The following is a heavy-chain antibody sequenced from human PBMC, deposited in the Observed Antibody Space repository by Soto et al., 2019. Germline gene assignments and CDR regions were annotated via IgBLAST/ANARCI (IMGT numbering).Heavy chain of an antibody. D-gene: IGHD3-10*01. V-gene: IGHV2-5*02. CDR2: LYGDDDR. J-gene: IGHJ4*02. Sequence: QITLEVSGPTLVKPTQTLTLTCSCSGFSLTASGVAVGWIRQPPGKALEWLALLYGDDDRRYRSFLKNRLTTTRDIPKSQVVLTMSDMDPVDTATYYCAHIVAGAGQMHYFEYRGQGTLLTVSS. CDR1: GFSLTASGVA. CDR3: AHIVAGAGQMHYFEY.